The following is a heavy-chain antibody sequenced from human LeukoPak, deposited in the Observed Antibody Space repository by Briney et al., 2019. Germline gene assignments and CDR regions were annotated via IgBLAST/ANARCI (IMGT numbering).Heavy chain of an antibody. Sequence: PGGSLRLSCAASGFTFDDYVLHWVRQAPGKGLEWVSSISGDGVFAYYADSVKGRFTVSRDNSRNSLYLHMNSMRTEDTALYYCAKAYSSSSSGYFDYWGQGTLVTVSS. CDR1: GFTFDDYV. D-gene: IGHD6-6*01. V-gene: IGHV3-43*02. J-gene: IGHJ4*02. CDR3: AKAYSSSSSGYFDY. CDR2: ISGDGVFA.